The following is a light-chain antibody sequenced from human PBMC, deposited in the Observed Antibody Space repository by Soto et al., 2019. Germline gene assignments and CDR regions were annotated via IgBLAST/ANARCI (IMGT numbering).Light chain of an antibody. V-gene: IGKV1-33*01. J-gene: IGKJ2*03. CDR3: QQYDNLPYS. CDR2: DAS. CDR1: QDISNY. Sequence: DIQMTQSPSSLSASVGDRVTITCQMSQDISNYLNWYQQKPGKAHKLLIYDASNLETGVPSRFRGSGSGIDFTLTISSLQPEDIATYYSQQYDNLPYSFSQGTKLEIK.